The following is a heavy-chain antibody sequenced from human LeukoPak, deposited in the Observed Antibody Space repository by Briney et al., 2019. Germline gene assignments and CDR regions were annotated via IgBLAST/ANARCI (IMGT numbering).Heavy chain of an antibody. CDR1: GGSISSGGYY. CDR2: IYYSGNT. V-gene: IGHV4-31*03. CDR3: ARLTYYYDSSGFSD. J-gene: IGHJ4*02. D-gene: IGHD3-22*01. Sequence: PSETLSLTCSVSGGSISSGGYYWSWIRQHPGKGLEWIGYIYYSGNTYYNPSLKSRVTISVDMSENQFSLRLTSVTAADTAVYYCARLTYYYDSSGFSDWGQGTLVTVSS.